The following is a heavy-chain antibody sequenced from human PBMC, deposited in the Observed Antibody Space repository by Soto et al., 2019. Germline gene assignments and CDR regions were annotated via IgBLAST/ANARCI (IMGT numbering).Heavy chain of an antibody. J-gene: IGHJ5*02. V-gene: IGHV4-59*01. CDR3: ARSREMYYYDRRGYYDH. D-gene: IGHD3-22*01. CDR2: VSFSGST. Sequence: SETLSLTCTVSGDSISSYYWNWIRQSPGKELEWIGYVSFSGSTSYNPSLKSRVTISVDTSKNQFSLKLSSVTAADTAVYYCARSREMYYYDRRGYYDHWGQGTLVTVSS. CDR1: GDSISSYY.